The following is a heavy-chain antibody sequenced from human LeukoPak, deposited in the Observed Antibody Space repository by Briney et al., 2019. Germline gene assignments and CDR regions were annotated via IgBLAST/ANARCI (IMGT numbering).Heavy chain of an antibody. J-gene: IGHJ3*02. D-gene: IGHD6-25*01. CDR2: INPSGGST. Sequence: ASVKVSCKASGYTFTSYYMHWVRQAPGQGLEWMGIINPSGGSTSYAQKFQGRVTMTRDTSTGTVYMELSSLRSEDTAVYYCARIQRQEDYSQNAFDIWGQGTMVAVSS. CDR1: GYTFTSYY. CDR3: ARIQRQEDYSQNAFDI. V-gene: IGHV1-46*01.